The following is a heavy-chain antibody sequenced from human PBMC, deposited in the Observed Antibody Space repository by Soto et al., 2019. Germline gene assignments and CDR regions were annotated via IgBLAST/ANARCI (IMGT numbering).Heavy chain of an antibody. Sequence: GASVKVSCKASGGTFSSYAISWVRQAPGQGLEWMGGIIPIFGTANYAQKFQGRVTITADESTSTAYMELSSLRSEDTAVYYCARSFYYYDSSGWYHAFDIWGQGTMVTVSS. V-gene: IGHV1-69*13. CDR3: ARSFYYYDSSGWYHAFDI. D-gene: IGHD3-22*01. CDR1: GGTFSSYA. J-gene: IGHJ3*02. CDR2: IIPIFGTA.